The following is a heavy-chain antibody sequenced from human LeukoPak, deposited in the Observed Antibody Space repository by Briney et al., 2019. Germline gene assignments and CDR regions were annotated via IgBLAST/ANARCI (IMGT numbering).Heavy chain of an antibody. CDR1: GYTFTSYY. J-gene: IGHJ6*03. V-gene: IGHV1-46*01. CDR3: ASNGLALLGYCSSTSCYGPYYYYMDV. D-gene: IGHD2-2*01. CDR2: INPSGGST. Sequence: ASVKASCKASGYTFTSYYMHWVRQAPGQGLEWMGIINPSGGSTSYAQKFQGRVTITADKSTSTAYMELSSLRSEDTAVYYCASNGLALLGYCSSTSCYGPYYYYMDVWGKGTTVTVSS.